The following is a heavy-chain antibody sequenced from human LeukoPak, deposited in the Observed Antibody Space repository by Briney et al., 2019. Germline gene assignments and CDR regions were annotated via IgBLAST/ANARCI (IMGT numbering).Heavy chain of an antibody. CDR1: GFTFSSYA. CDR3: AKDPGYYYDSSGYYFDY. Sequence: GGSLRLSCAASGFTFSSYAMSWVRQAPGKGLEWVSAISGSGGSTYYADSVKGRFTISRDNSKNTLYLQMNSLRAEDTAVYYCAKDPGYYYDSSGYYFDYWRQGTLVTVSS. V-gene: IGHV3-23*01. J-gene: IGHJ4*02. CDR2: ISGSGGST. D-gene: IGHD3-22*01.